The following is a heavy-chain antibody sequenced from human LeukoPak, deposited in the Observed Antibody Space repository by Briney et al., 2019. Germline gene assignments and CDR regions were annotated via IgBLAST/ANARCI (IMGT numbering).Heavy chain of an antibody. D-gene: IGHD6-25*01. V-gene: IGHV3-21*04. CDR2: ISSSSSYI. J-gene: IGHJ4*02. CDR3: AKQATYSGGTGAFDY. Sequence: GGSLRLSCAASGFTFSSYSMNWVRQAPGKGLEWVSSISSSSSYIYYADSVKGRFTISRDNSKNTLFLQMSSLRAEDTAVYYCAKQATYSGGTGAFDYWGQGTLVTVSS. CDR1: GFTFSSYS.